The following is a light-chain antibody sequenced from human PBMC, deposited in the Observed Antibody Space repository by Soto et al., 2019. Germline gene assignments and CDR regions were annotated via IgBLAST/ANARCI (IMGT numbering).Light chain of an antibody. V-gene: IGLV2-11*01. J-gene: IGLJ2*01. Sequence: QSVLTQPRSVSGSPGQSVTISCTGTSSDVGGYKYVSWYQQHPGKAPKLMIYDVSKWPSGVPDRFSGSKSGNTASLTISGLQAEDEADYYCCSYAGSYTFVFGGGTKVTVL. CDR3: CSYAGSYTFV. CDR1: SSDVGGYKY. CDR2: DVS.